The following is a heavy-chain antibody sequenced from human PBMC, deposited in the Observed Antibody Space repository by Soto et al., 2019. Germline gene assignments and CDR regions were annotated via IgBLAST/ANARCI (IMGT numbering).Heavy chain of an antibody. V-gene: IGHV4-59*01. CDR3: ARERGTGGDFDY. Sequence: SETLSLTCTVSGGSISSYYWSWIRQPPGKGLEWIGYIYYSGSTNYNPSLKSRVTISVDTSKNQFSLKLSSVTAADTAVYYCARERGTGGDFDYRGQGTLVTVSS. J-gene: IGHJ4*02. CDR1: GGSISSYY. D-gene: IGHD3-16*01. CDR2: IYYSGST.